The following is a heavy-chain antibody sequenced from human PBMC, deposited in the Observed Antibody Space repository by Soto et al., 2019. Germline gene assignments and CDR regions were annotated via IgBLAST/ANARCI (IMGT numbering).Heavy chain of an antibody. CDR1: GGSISSYY. D-gene: IGHD3-16*01. CDR2: IYYSGST. V-gene: IGHV4-59*01. CDR3: ARVVGDDYDYVWGSYKNTHYYYGMDV. Sequence: SETLSLTCTVSGGSISSYYWSWIRQPPGKGLEWIGYIYYSGSTNYNPSLKSRVTISVDTSKNQFSLKLSSVTAADTAVYYCARVVGDDYDYVWGSYKNTHYYYGMDVWGQGTTVTVSS. J-gene: IGHJ6*02.